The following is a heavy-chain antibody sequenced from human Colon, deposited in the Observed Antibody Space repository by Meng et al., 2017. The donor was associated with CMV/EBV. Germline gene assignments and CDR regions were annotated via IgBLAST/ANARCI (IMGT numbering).Heavy chain of an antibody. CDR3: AKDQHCTNGVCYTSYYGMDV. V-gene: IGHV3-30*02. CDR2: VHYDGSIK. J-gene: IGHJ6*02. CDR1: RFTFSSYG. D-gene: IGHD2-8*01. Sequence: GGSLRLSCAASRFTFSSYGMHWVRQAPGKGLEWVAFVHYDGSIKYYADSVKGRFSISRDNSNYTLFLQMHSLRAEDTAVYFFAKDQHCTNGVCYTSYYGMDVWGQGTTVTVSS.